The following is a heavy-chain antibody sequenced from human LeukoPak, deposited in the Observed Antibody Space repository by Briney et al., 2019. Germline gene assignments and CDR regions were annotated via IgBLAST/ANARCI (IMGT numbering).Heavy chain of an antibody. D-gene: IGHD2-2*01. CDR3: AREIRYCSSTSCYGGYGMDV. CDR1: GYSISSGYY. CDR2: IYHSGST. V-gene: IGHV4-38-2*01. Sequence: SETLPLTCAVSGYSISSGYYWGWIRQPPGKGLEWIGSIYHSGSTYYNPSLKSRVTISVDTSKNQFSLNLSSVTAADTAVYYCAREIRYCSSTSCYGGYGMDVWGKGTTVTVSS. J-gene: IGHJ6*04.